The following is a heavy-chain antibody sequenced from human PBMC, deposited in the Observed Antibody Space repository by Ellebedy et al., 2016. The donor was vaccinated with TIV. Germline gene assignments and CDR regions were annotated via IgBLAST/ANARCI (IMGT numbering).Heavy chain of an antibody. CDR1: GGTFSSYG. Sequence: AASVKVSCKASGGTFSSYGISWVRQAPGQGLEWVGRIIPILALANYAQKFQGRVTITADKSTGTAYLELTSLRSDDTAVYYCARDPNYYDSSGYYAIDYWGQGTLVTVSS. J-gene: IGHJ4*02. V-gene: IGHV1-69*04. D-gene: IGHD3-22*01. CDR3: ARDPNYYDSSGYYAIDY. CDR2: IIPILALA.